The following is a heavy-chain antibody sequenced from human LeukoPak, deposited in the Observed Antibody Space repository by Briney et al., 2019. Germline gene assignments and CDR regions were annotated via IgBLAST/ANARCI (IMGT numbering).Heavy chain of an antibody. Sequence: GGSLRLSCAASGFTFSSYGVHWVRQAPGKGLEWVAFIRYDGSNKYYADSVKGRFTISRDNSKNTLYLQMNSLRAEDTAVYYCAKDSSRYCSGGSCYVYWGQGTLVTVSS. CDR2: IRYDGSNK. V-gene: IGHV3-30*02. CDR1: GFTFSSYG. CDR3: AKDSSRYCSGGSCYVY. J-gene: IGHJ4*02. D-gene: IGHD2-15*01.